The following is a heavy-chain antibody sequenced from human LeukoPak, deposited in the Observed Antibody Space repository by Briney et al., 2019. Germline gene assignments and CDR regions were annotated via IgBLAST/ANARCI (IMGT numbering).Heavy chain of an antibody. V-gene: IGHV4-34*01. Sequence: SETLSLTCAVYGGSFSGYYWSWIRQPPGKGLEWIGEINHSGSTNYNPSLKSRVTISVDTSKNQFSLKLSSVTAADTAVYYCARGPGPAGLDYWGQGTLVTVPS. CDR1: GGSFSGYY. J-gene: IGHJ4*02. CDR2: INHSGST. CDR3: ARGPGPAGLDY. D-gene: IGHD2-2*01.